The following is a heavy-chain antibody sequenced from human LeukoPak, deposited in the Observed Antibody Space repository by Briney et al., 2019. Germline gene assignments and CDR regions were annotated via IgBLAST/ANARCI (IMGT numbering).Heavy chain of an antibody. J-gene: IGHJ3*02. Sequence: SETLSLTCTVSGGSISSYYWSWIRQPPGKGLEWIGYIYYSGSTNYNPSLKSRVTISVDTSKNQFSLKLSPVTAADTAVYYCARGDIGDAFDIWGRGTMVTVSS. CDR3: ARGDIGDAFDI. CDR1: GGSISSYY. D-gene: IGHD5-12*01. V-gene: IGHV4-59*01. CDR2: IYYSGST.